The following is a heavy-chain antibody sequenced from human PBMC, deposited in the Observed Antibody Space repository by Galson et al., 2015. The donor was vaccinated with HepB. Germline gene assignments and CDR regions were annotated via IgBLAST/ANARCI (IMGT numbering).Heavy chain of an antibody. Sequence: SLRLSCAASGFTFSSYAMRWVRQAPGKGLEWVSAISGSGGSTYYADSVKGRFTISRDNSKNTLYLQMNSLRAEDTAVYYCALRYSSSWYRAICQHWGQGTLVTVSS. D-gene: IGHD6-13*01. CDR1: GFTFSSYA. V-gene: IGHV3-23*01. CDR3: ALRYSSSWYRAICQH. CDR2: ISGSGGST. J-gene: IGHJ1*01.